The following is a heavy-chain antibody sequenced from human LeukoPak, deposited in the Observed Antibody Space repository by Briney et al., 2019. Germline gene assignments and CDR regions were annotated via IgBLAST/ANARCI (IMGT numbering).Heavy chain of an antibody. D-gene: IGHD3-3*01. V-gene: IGHV4-61*02. CDR1: GDSISSGDYY. CDR2: ISSSGST. J-gene: IGHJ4*02. CDR3: ARGQRFYDFWSGYYPY. Sequence: SETLSLTCTVSGDSISSGDYYWSWIRQPAGKGLEWIGRISSSGSTNYNPSLKSRVTISVDTSKNQFSLKLSSVTAADTAVYYCARGQRFYDFWSGYYPYWGQGTLVTVSS.